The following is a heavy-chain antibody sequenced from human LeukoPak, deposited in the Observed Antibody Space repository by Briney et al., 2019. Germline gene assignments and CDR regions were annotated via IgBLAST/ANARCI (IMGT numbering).Heavy chain of an antibody. D-gene: IGHD4-17*01. CDR2: ISSSNSTI. CDR3: ARSTVTTGDY. CDR1: GFTFSSYW. Sequence: GGSLRLSCAASGFTFSSYWMHWVRQAPGKGLEWVSYISSSNSTIYYADSVKGRFTISRDNAKNSLYLQMNSLRAEDTAVYYCARSTVTTGDYWGQGTLVTVSS. J-gene: IGHJ4*02. V-gene: IGHV3-48*01.